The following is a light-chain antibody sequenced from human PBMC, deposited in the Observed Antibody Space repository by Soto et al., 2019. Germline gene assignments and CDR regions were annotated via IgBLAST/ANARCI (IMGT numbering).Light chain of an antibody. CDR1: QRVSRIY. J-gene: IGKJ2*01. V-gene: IGKV3-20*01. CDR2: GAP. CDR3: QQHGSTPYT. Sequence: EIVMTQSPGTLSLSPGERATLSCRASQRVSRIYLAYYQQKPGQAPKLLLDGAPSRSTGIPDRFSGSGSGTDFTLTISSLQPEDVAVYYCQQHGSTPYTFGQGTKVEIK.